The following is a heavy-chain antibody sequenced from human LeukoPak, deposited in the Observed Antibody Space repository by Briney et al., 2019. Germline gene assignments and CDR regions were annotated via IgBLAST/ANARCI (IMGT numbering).Heavy chain of an antibody. J-gene: IGHJ5*02. CDR2: IYYSGGIT. D-gene: IGHD2-2*01. Sequence: SETLSLTCTVSGGSISSYYWSWIRQPPGKGLEWIGYIYYSGGITYYNPSLKSRVTISVDTSKNQFSLKLSSVTAADTAVYYCARSPIVVVPAAMRGNNWFDPWGQGTLVTVSS. V-gene: IGHV4-59*12. CDR1: GGSISSYY. CDR3: ARSPIVVVPAAMRGNNWFDP.